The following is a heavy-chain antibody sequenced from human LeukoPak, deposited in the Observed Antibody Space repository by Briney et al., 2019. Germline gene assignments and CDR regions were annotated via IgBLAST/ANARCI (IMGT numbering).Heavy chain of an antibody. CDR1: GGSISSAGYY. J-gene: IGHJ1*01. CDR3: ARVVVPAATAEYFQH. CDR2: IYYSGST. D-gene: IGHD2-2*01. V-gene: IGHV4-31*03. Sequence: PSETLSLTCTVSGGSISSAGYYWGWIRQHPGKGLEWIGYIYYSGSTYYNPSLKSRFTISVDTSKNQFSLKLSSVTAADTAVYYCARVVVPAATAEYFQHWGQGTLVTVSS.